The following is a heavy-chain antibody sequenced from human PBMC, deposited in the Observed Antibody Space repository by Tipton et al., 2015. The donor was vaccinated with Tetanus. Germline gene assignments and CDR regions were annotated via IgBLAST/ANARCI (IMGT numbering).Heavy chain of an antibody. J-gene: IGHJ4*02. CDR1: GYKFTNYW. D-gene: IGHD1-20*01. CDR3: GRAIAGGTHPYHFDL. V-gene: IGHV5-51*01. Sequence: QLVQSGAEVKKTGQSLTISCKGFGYKFTNYWIGWVRQTPGQGLEWMGIIYPGDPDTRYSPSFQGQVTISADRYISTSYLQWSSLKASGTALYFCGRAIAGGTHPYHFDLWGQGTQVAVSS. CDR2: IYPGDPDT.